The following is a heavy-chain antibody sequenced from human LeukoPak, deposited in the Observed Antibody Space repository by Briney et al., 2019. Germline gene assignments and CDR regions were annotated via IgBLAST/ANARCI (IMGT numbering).Heavy chain of an antibody. CDR1: GGSISSYY. CDR3: ARGTGSYPWYYYYYMDV. Sequence: SETLSLTCTVSGGSISSYYWNWIRQPPGKGLEWIGHIYYSGTTNYSPSLKSRVTISVDTSKNQFSLKLSSVTAADTAVYYCARGTGSYPWYYYYYMDVWGKGTTVTVSS. D-gene: IGHD1-14*01. J-gene: IGHJ6*03. CDR2: IYYSGTT. V-gene: IGHV4-59*08.